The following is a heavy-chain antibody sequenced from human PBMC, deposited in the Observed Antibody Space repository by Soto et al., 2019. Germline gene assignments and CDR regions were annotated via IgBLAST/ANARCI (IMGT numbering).Heavy chain of an antibody. V-gene: IGHV4-59*11. CDR2: VYYSGSS. CDR3: SRVGERWQYFDWFYYFVS. Sequence: SETLSLASTFSGGSIGGRNWDWHKQPPGGGLGWMGNVYYSGSSTSNPDLKSRVTMSADTAKNQLSLKVRALTAADTAVYYCSRVGERWQYFDWFYYFVSLGQGALVTVS. J-gene: IGHJ4*02. D-gene: IGHD3-9*01. CDR1: GGSIGGRN.